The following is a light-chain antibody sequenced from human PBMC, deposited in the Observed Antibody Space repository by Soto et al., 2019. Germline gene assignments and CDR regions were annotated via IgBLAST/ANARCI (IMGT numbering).Light chain of an antibody. CDR1: QPISTF. CDR3: QHSYYTPWT. V-gene: IGKV1-39*01. CDR2: GAS. Sequence: DIQMTQSPSSLSASLGDRVTITCRASQPISTFLNWYQQKTGRAPKLLIYGASTLHSGVPSRFSGSGSGTDFTLTISSLRPEDFATYYCQHSYYTPWTFVHGTKVDIK. J-gene: IGKJ1*01.